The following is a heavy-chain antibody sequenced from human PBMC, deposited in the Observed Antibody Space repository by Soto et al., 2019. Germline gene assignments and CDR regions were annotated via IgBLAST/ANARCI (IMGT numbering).Heavy chain of an antibody. CDR1: GGPITSRSYF. V-gene: IGHV4-39*01. D-gene: IGHD3-3*01. J-gene: IGHJ5*02. CDR2: VYYSGNT. CDR3: ARFRDFSYWFDP. Sequence: QVHLQESGPGLVKASETLSLTCSVSGGPITSRSYFWGWIRQPPGKGLEWIGNVYYSGNTYYNPSLRSRVTMSVDSSQSQFSLRLRSVTATDTALYYCARFRDFSYWFDPWGQGTQVTVSS.